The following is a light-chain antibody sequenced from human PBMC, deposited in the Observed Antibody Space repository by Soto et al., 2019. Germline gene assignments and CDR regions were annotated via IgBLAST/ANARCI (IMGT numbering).Light chain of an antibody. CDR2: INSEGSH. V-gene: IGLV4-69*01. CDR3: QTWGTGIRV. J-gene: IGLJ1*01. Sequence: QPVLTQSPSASASLGASVKFICTLSSGHSSYAIAWHQQQPEKGPRYLMKINSEGSHSKGDGIPDRFSGSSSGAERYLTISSLQSEDEADYYCQTWGTGIRVFGTGTKLTVL. CDR1: SGHSSYA.